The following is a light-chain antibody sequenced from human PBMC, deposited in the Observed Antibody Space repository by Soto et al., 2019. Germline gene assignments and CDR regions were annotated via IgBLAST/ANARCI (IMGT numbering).Light chain of an antibody. J-gene: IGLJ1*01. CDR2: EVS. CDR1: SSDVGGYKY. V-gene: IGLV2-14*01. CDR3: SSYTTSSTLYV. Sequence: QSALTQPASVSGSPGQSITISCTGTSSDVGGYKYVSWYQQHPGKAPQLMIYEVSNRPSGVSNRFSGSKSGNTASLTISGLQAEDEADYYCSSYTTSSTLYVFGPGTKVTVL.